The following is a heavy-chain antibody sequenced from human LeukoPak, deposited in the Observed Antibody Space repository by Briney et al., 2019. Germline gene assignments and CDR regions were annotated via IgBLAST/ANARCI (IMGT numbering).Heavy chain of an antibody. D-gene: IGHD5-12*01. V-gene: IGHV4-59*08. CDR3: ARRGDGYKKDAFDI. CDR2: IYYSEST. Sequence: PSETLSLTCTVSGGSISSYYWSWIRQPPGKGLEWIGYIYYSESTNYNPSLKSRVTISVDTSKNQFSLKLSSVTAADTAVYYCARRGDGYKKDAFDIWGQGTMVTVSS. J-gene: IGHJ3*02. CDR1: GGSISSYY.